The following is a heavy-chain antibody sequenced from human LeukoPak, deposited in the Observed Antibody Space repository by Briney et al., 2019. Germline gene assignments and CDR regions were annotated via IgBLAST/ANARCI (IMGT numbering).Heavy chain of an antibody. D-gene: IGHD3-10*01. CDR2: IKQDGSER. CDR3: ARSTDYYYGSGSYYHFDY. J-gene: IGHJ4*02. Sequence: GGSLRLSCAASGFTFRSYWMGWVRQAPGKGLEWVANIKQDGSERYYVDSVKGRFTISRDNAKNSLYLQMNSLRAEDTAVYYCARSTDYYYGSGSYYHFDYWGQGTLVTVSS. V-gene: IGHV3-7*01. CDR1: GFTFRSYW.